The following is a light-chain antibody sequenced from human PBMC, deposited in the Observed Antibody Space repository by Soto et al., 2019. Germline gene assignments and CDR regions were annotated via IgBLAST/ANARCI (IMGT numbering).Light chain of an antibody. J-gene: IGKJ3*01. CDR1: QSLLHSNGYNS. CDR2: LGS. V-gene: IGKV2-28*01. Sequence: DIVMTQSPLSLPVTPGEPASISCRSSQSLLHSNGYNSLDWYLEKPGQSPQLLIYLGSNLASGITDRFSGSGSGTAFTLKISRVEAEDVGDYYCMQALQSQFTFGPGTKVDTK. CDR3: MQALQSQFT.